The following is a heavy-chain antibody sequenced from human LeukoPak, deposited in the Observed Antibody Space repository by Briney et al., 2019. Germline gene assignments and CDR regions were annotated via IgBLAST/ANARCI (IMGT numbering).Heavy chain of an antibody. J-gene: IGHJ4*02. V-gene: IGHV1-46*01. Sequence: ASVKVSCKAFGYTFTSNYMHWVRQAPGQGLEWMGIINPSGGSTTYAQKFQGRVTMTRDMSTSTVYMELSSLRSEDTAVYYCARDPLHYGDYVDWDYWGQGTLVTVSS. D-gene: IGHD4-17*01. CDR1: GYTFTSNY. CDR2: INPSGGST. CDR3: ARDPLHYGDYVDWDY.